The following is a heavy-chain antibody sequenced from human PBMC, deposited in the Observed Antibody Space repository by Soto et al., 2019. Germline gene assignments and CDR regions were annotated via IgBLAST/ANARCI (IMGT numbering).Heavy chain of an antibody. CDR3: AREEGLRSWYFDL. V-gene: IGHV4-59*01. D-gene: IGHD4-17*01. CDR2: IYYSGST. Sequence: TSETLSLTCTVSGGSISSYYWSWIRQPPGKGLEWIGYIYYSGSTNYNPSLKSRVTISVDTSKNQFSLKLSSVTAADTAVYYCAREEGLRSWYFDLWGRGTLVTVSS. CDR1: GGSISSYY. J-gene: IGHJ2*01.